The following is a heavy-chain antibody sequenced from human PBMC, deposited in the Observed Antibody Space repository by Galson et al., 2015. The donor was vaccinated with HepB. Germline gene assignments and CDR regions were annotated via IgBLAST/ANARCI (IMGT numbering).Heavy chain of an antibody. CDR3: ARGRRLGGLDDVLGISCFGGSCYSATNY. V-gene: IGHV1-69*13. D-gene: IGHD2-15*01. CDR1: GGTFSSYA. CDR2: IIPILGTA. J-gene: IGHJ4*02. Sequence: SVKVSCKASGGTFSSYAISWVRQAPGQGLEWMGGIIPILGTASYAQKFQGRVTITADESTRTAYMDLSSLRSEDTAVYYCARGRRLGGLDDVLGISCFGGSCYSATNYWGQGTLVTVSS.